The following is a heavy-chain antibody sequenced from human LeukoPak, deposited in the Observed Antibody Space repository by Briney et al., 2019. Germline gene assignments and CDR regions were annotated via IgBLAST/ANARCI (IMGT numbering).Heavy chain of an antibody. J-gene: IGHJ6*02. CDR3: ARVDGCSSTSCYYYYYYGMDV. CDR1: GGSFSGYY. V-gene: IGHV4-34*01. CDR2: INHSGST. Sequence: SETLSLTCAVYGGSFSGYYWSWIRQPPGKGLEWIGEINHSGSTNYNPSLKSRVTISVDTSKNQFSLKLSSVTAADTAVYYCARVDGCSSTSCYYYYYYGMDVWGQGTTVTVSS. D-gene: IGHD2-2*01.